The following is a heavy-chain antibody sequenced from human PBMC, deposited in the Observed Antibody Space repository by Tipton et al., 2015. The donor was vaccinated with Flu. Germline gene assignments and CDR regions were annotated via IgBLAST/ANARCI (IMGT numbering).Heavy chain of an antibody. V-gene: IGHV1-69*01. CDR3: ARDSSVYRRYYGMVV. CDR2: IIPIFGTA. Sequence: QMQLVQSGAEVKKPGSSVKVSCQASGGTFSSYAISWVRQAPGQGLEWMGGIIPIFGTANYAQNFQGRVTITADESTSTAYMELSSLRSEDTAVFYCARDSSVYRRYYGMVVWGQGPPVTVSS. CDR1: GGTFSSYA. D-gene: IGHD1-14*01. J-gene: IGHJ6*02.